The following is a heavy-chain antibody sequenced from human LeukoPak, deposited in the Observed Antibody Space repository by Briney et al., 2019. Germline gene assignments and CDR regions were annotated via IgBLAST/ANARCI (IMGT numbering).Heavy chain of an antibody. Sequence: GGSLRLSCAASGFTFSSYWMHWVRQAPGKGLVWVSRINSDGSSTSYADFVKGRFTISRDNVKNTLFLQMNSLRAEDTAVYYCARYNWNSAPFDYWGQGTLVTVSS. V-gene: IGHV3-74*01. CDR1: GFTFSSYW. D-gene: IGHD1-7*01. CDR3: ARYNWNSAPFDY. CDR2: INSDGSST. J-gene: IGHJ4*02.